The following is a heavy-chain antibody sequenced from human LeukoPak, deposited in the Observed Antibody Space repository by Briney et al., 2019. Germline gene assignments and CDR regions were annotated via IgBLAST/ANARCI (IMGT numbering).Heavy chain of an antibody. Sequence: SETLSLTCTVSGDSISRSTYYWAWIRQPPGKGLEWIGSVYYGRSPYFNPSLESRATISVDTSKNHFSPKMSSVTAADTAVYYCARSSGTGTFSYWGQGTLVTVSS. D-gene: IGHD6-25*01. CDR3: ARSSGTGTFSY. V-gene: IGHV4-39*02. CDR1: GDSISRSTYY. J-gene: IGHJ4*02. CDR2: VYYGRSP.